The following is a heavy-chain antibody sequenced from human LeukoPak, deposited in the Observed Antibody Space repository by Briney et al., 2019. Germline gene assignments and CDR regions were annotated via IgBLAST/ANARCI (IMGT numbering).Heavy chain of an antibody. CDR1: GGSISSGGYY. CDR2: IYYSGSA. D-gene: IGHD6-25*01. V-gene: IGHV4-61*08. CDR3: ARAGGVKTAALDLDY. Sequence: SETLSLTCTVSGGSISSGGYYWSWIRQPPGKGLEWIGNIYYSGSANHNPPLKSRVTISRDTSKNQFSLKLTSVTTADTAVYYCARAGGVKTAALDLDYWGQGTLVTVSS. J-gene: IGHJ4*02.